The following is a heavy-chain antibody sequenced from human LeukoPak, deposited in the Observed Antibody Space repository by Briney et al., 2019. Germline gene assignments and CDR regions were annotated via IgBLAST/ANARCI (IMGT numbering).Heavy chain of an antibody. D-gene: IGHD3-16*02. CDR2: IYHSGST. Sequence: SQTLSLTCAVSGGSISSGGYSWSWLRQPPGKGLDWIGYIYHSGSTYYNPSLKSRVTISVDRSKNQFSLKLSSVTAADTAVYYCARGFGGVIVIPYYFDYWGQGTLVTVSS. CDR3: ARGFGGVIVIPYYFDY. CDR1: GGSISSGGYS. J-gene: IGHJ4*02. V-gene: IGHV4-30-2*01.